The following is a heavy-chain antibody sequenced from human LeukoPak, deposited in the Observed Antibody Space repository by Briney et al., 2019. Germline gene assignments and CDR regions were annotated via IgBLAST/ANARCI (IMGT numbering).Heavy chain of an antibody. Sequence: SETLSLTCTVSGGSISSYYWNWIRQSAGKGLEWIGRIYTSGSTNCNPSLKSRVTMSIDTSKNQFSLKLNSVTAADTAVYYWARSGGSGTYYDGSFDYWGQGTLVTVSS. J-gene: IGHJ4*02. D-gene: IGHD1-26*01. CDR3: ARSGGSGTYYDGSFDY. CDR2: IYTSGST. CDR1: GGSISSYY. V-gene: IGHV4-4*07.